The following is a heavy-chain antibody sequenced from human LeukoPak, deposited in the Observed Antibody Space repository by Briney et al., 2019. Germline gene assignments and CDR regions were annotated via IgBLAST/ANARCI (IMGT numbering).Heavy chain of an antibody. D-gene: IGHD2-15*01. CDR1: GGSISSSSYY. Sequence: SETLSLTCTVSGGSISSSSYYWGWIRQPPGKGLEWIGSIYYSGSTYYNPSLKSRVTISVDTSKNQFSLKLSSVTAADTAVYYCASLYCSGGSCDDFDYWGQGTLVTVSS. CDR3: ASLYCSGGSCDDFDY. J-gene: IGHJ4*02. V-gene: IGHV4-39*07. CDR2: IYYSGST.